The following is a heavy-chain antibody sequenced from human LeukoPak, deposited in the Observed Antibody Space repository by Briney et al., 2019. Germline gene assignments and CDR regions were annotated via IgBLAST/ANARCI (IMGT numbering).Heavy chain of an antibody. J-gene: IGHJ4*02. D-gene: IGHD3-16*01. V-gene: IGHV3-74*01. CDR1: GFTFSSYW. Sequence: GGSLRLSCVVSGFTFSSYWMHWVRQAPGKGLVWVSHINSDGSSTNYADSVKGRFTISRDNAKNTLYLQMNSLRAEDAAVYYCASGGLRSFSVDYWGQGTLVTVSS. CDR2: INSDGSST. CDR3: ASGGLRSFSVDY.